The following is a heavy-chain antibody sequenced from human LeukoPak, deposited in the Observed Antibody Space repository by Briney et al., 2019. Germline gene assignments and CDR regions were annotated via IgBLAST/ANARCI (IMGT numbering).Heavy chain of an antibody. CDR2: SSSSSSYI. Sequence: GGSLRLSCAASGFTFSSYSMNLVRQAPGKGLEWVSSSSSSSSYIYYADSVKGRFTISRDNAKNSLYLQMNSLRAEDTAVYYCARGFDGSGSYYIFYYYYGMDVWGQGTTVTVSS. CDR3: ARGFDGSGSYYIFYYYYGMDV. CDR1: GFTFSSYS. D-gene: IGHD3-10*01. J-gene: IGHJ6*02. V-gene: IGHV3-21*01.